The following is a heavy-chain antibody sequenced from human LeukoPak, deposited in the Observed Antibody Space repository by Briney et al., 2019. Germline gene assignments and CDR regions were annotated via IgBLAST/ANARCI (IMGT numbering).Heavy chain of an antibody. Sequence: SETLSLTCAVYGGSFSGYYWSWIRQPPGKGLEWIREINHSGSTNYNPSLKSRVTISVDTSKNQFSLKLSSVTAADTAVYYCARGFWGTYYYDSSGYPPFEYWGQGTLVTVSS. V-gene: IGHV4-34*01. D-gene: IGHD3-22*01. J-gene: IGHJ4*02. CDR3: ARGFWGTYYYDSSGYPPFEY. CDR2: INHSGST. CDR1: GGSFSGYY.